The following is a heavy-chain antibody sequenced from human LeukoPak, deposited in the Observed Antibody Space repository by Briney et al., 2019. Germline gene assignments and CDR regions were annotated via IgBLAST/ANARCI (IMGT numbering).Heavy chain of an antibody. Sequence: ASVKVSCKASGYTFTSYGISWVRQAPGQGLERMGWMNPNSGNTGYAQKSQGRVTMTRNTSISTAYMELSSLRSEDTAVYYCARSRFPSSGGRSGRFDPWGQGTLVTVSS. D-gene: IGHD2-15*01. CDR3: ARSRFPSSGGRSGRFDP. V-gene: IGHV1-8*02. CDR1: GYTFTSYG. CDR2: MNPNSGNT. J-gene: IGHJ5*02.